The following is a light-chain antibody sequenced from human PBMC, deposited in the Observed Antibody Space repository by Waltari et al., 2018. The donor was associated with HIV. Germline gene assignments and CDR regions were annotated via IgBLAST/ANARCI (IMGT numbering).Light chain of an antibody. Sequence: QSVLTQPPSASGTPGQRVTISCSGSSSNIGSKYVYWYQQLPGTAPKLLIYRNYQRPSGVPDRFSGSKSGTSASLAISGLRSEDEADYHCAAWDDSLSGRGVFGGGTKLTVL. CDR3: AAWDDSLSGRGV. CDR1: SSNIGSKY. CDR2: RNY. J-gene: IGLJ2*01. V-gene: IGLV1-47*01.